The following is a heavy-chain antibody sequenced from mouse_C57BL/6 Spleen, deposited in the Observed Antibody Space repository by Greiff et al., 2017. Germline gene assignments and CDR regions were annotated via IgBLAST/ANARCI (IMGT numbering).Heavy chain of an antibody. J-gene: IGHJ4*01. CDR1: GYAFSSSW. CDR2: LYPGDGDT. D-gene: IGHD2-4*01. V-gene: IGHV1-82*01. Sequence: QVQLQQSGPELVKPGASVKISCKASGYAFSSSWMNWVKQRPGKGLEWIGRLYPGDGDTNYNGKFKGKATLTADKSSSTAYMQLSSLTSEDSAVYFCARYDYDDAMDYWGQGTSVTVSS. CDR3: ARYDYDDAMDY.